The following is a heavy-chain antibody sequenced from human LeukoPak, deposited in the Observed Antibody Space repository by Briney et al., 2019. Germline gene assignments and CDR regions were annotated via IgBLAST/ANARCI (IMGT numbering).Heavy chain of an antibody. CDR2: IKSKTDGGTT. V-gene: IGHV3-15*01. Sequence: GGSLRLSCAASGFTFSSYGMSWVRQAPGKGLEWVGRIKSKTDGGTTDYAAPVKGRFTISRDDSKNTLYLQMNSLKTEDTAVYYCTTYFQFYDSSGYYDIADYWGQGTLVTVSS. CDR1: GFTFSSYG. CDR3: TTYFQFYDSSGYYDIADY. D-gene: IGHD3-22*01. J-gene: IGHJ4*02.